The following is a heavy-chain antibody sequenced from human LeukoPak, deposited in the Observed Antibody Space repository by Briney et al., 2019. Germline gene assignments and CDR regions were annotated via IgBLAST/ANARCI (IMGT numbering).Heavy chain of an antibody. Sequence: ASVKVSCKASGYPFTGYYLHWVRQAPGQGLEWMGWINPNSGGTNYAQKFQGRVTMTRDTSISTAYMELSRLRSDDTAVYYCARGCSTSDIVVVPAAAEYFQHWGQGTLVTVSS. J-gene: IGHJ1*01. CDR3: ARGCSTSDIVVVPAAAEYFQH. D-gene: IGHD2-2*01. CDR2: INPNSGGT. CDR1: GYPFTGYY. V-gene: IGHV1-2*02.